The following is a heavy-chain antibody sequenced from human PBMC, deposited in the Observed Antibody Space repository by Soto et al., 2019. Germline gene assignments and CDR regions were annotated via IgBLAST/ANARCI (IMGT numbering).Heavy chain of an antibody. CDR3: ARDRSGWYDF. V-gene: IGHV1-18*01. Sequence: QVQLVQSAAEVGKPGASVKVSCKASGYTFTTIRLSWVRQAPGQGLEWMGWIRPHNGDTQYAQKLQGRVTITADTATSTTNMEVRSLRPNDTALFYCARDRSGWYDFWGQRTLVTVS. D-gene: IGHD6-19*01. CDR2: IRPHNGDT. J-gene: IGHJ5*01. CDR1: GYTFTTIR.